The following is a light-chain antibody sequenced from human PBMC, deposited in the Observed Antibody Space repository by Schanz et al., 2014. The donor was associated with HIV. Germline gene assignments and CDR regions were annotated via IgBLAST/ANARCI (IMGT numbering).Light chain of an antibody. CDR1: QTFSKNY. CDR3: QLRSGRPPNYT. V-gene: IGKV3D-20*02. Sequence: EIVMTQSPATLSVSPGERATLSCRASQTFSKNYLAWYHQKPGQAPRLLIYGASSRATGIPDRFSGSGSGTDFTLTISRLEPEDFALYYCQLRSGRPPNYTFGQGTKLEIK. CDR2: GAS. J-gene: IGKJ2*01.